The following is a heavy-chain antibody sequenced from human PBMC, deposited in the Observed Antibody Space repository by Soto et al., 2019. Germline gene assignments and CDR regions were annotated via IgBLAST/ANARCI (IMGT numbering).Heavy chain of an antibody. D-gene: IGHD2-2*01. J-gene: IGHJ6*03. CDR2: IYYSGST. CDR3: ARISPVPAPHYYYYMDV. Sequence: PLETLPLTCTVSCGSISSYYLSWIRQPPGKGLEWIGYIYYSGSTNYNPSLKSRVTISVDTSKNPFSLKLSSVTAADTAVYYCARISPVPAPHYYYYMDVWGKGTTVTVSS. V-gene: IGHV4-59*08. CDR1: CGSISSYY.